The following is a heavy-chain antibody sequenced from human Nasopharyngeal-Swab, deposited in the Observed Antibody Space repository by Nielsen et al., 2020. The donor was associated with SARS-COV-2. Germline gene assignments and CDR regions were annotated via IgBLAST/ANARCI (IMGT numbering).Heavy chain of an antibody. V-gene: IGHV3-23*03. D-gene: IGHD6-13*01. CDR3: AKVRSWRLDAFDS. CDR2: IHSDPSNT. CDR1: GFTFSSYA. J-gene: IGHJ4*02. Sequence: GESLKISCAASGFTFSSYAMSWVRQAPGKGLEWVSVIHSDPSNTYYVDSVKGRFTISRDNSKKTLFLQMDSLRVEDTAVYYCAKVRSWRLDAFDSWGQGTLVTVS.